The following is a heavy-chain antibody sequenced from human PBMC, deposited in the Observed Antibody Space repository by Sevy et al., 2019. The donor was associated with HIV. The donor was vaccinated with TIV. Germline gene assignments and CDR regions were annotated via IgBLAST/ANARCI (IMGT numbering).Heavy chain of an antibody. CDR1: GYTFTGYY. V-gene: IGHV1-2*06. J-gene: IGHJ6*02. D-gene: IGHD3-9*01. CDR2: INPNSGGT. Sequence: ASLKVSCKASGYTFTGYYMHWVRQAPGQGLEWMGRINPNSGGTNYAQKFQGRVTMTRDTSISTAYMELSRLRSDDTAVYYCARDGGSTLGAYYDILTGSPRGMDVWGQGTTVTVSS. CDR3: ARDGGSTLGAYYDILTGSPRGMDV.